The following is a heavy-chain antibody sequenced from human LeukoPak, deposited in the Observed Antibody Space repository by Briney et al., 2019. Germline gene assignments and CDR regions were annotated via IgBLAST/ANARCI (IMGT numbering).Heavy chain of an antibody. Sequence: GGSLRLSCAASGFTFSRYWMSWVRQAPGKGLEWVANIKEDGSEKYYVDSVKGRFTISRDNAKNSLYLQMNSLRAEDTAVYYCARESYSWRSGPFDYWGQGTLVTVSS. V-gene: IGHV3-7*05. D-gene: IGHD2-8*02. J-gene: IGHJ4*02. CDR3: ARESYSWRSGPFDY. CDR2: IKEDGSEK. CDR1: GFTFSRYW.